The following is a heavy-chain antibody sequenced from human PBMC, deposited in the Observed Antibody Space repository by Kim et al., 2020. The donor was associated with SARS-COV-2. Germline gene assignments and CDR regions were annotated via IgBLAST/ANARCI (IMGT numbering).Heavy chain of an antibody. J-gene: IGHJ2*01. V-gene: IGHV4-39*01. Sequence: SETLSLTCTVSGGSISSGTYYWGWIRQPPGKGLEWIGNIYYTGSTYYNSSLKSRVTISVDTSKNQFSLKLGSGTAADTAVYYCARLGGRQLWLSNWYFDLWGRGTLVTGSS. CDR3: ARLGGRQLWLSNWYFDL. CDR2: IYYTGST. CDR1: GGSISSGTYY. D-gene: IGHD5-18*01.